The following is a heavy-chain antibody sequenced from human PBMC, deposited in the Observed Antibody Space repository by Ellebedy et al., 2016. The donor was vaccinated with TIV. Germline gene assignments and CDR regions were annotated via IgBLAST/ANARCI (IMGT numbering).Heavy chain of an antibody. V-gene: IGHV4-59*01. J-gene: IGHJ3*02. CDR1: GGSISTYY. D-gene: IGHD3-22*01. Sequence: MPSETLSLTCTVSGGSISTYYWSWIRQPPGKGLEWIGYIYYSGSTKYNPSLKSRVTMPVDTSKKQFSLNLSSVTAADTAVYYCATSYDSSGYYGDDAFDIWGQGTMVTVSS. CDR2: IYYSGST. CDR3: ATSYDSSGYYGDDAFDI.